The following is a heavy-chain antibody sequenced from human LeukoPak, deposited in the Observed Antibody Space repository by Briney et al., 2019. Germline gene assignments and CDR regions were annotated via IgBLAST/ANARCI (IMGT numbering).Heavy chain of an antibody. J-gene: IGHJ4*02. D-gene: IGHD7-27*01. Sequence: PSETRSLTCTVSGGSISSGGYYWSWIRQHPGKGLEWIGYIYYSGSTYYNPSLKSRVTISVDTSKNQFSLKLSSVTAADTAVYYCAGDRNWGLDYWGQGTLVTVSS. V-gene: IGHV4-31*03. CDR3: AGDRNWGLDY. CDR2: IYYSGST. CDR1: GGSISSGGYY.